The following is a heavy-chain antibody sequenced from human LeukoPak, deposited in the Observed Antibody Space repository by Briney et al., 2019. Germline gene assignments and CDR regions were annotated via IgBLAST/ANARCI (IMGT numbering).Heavy chain of an antibody. J-gene: IGHJ6*03. CDR3: ARLHYGGNYGYYYYYMDV. CDR2: IKQDGSEK. D-gene: IGHD4-23*01. CDR1: GFTFSSYW. V-gene: IGHV3-7*01. Sequence: GGSLRLSCAASGFTFSSYWMSWVRQAPGKGLEWVANIKQDGSEKYYVDSVKGRFTISRDNAKNSLYLQMNSLRAEDTAMYYCARLHYGGNYGYYYYYMDVWGKGTTVTISS.